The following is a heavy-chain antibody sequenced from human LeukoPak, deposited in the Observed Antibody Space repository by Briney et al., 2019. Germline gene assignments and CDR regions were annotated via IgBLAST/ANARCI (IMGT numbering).Heavy chain of an antibody. J-gene: IGHJ5*02. CDR3: SRPRYYYGSGSYLFNWFDP. Sequence: SETLSLTCTVSGGSIRSTEYYWGWIRQPPGKGLEWIGTIYYGGSTHYNPSLRSRVTISFYTSKNQFSLRLSPVPAADTAVYYCSRPRYYYGSGSYLFNWFDPWGQGTLVTVSS. CDR1: GGSIRSTEYY. V-gene: IGHV4-39*01. CDR2: IYYGGST. D-gene: IGHD3-10*01.